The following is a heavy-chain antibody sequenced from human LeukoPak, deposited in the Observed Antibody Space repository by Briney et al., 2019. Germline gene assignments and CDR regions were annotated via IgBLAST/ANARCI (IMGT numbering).Heavy chain of an antibody. D-gene: IGHD2-2*01. J-gene: IGHJ4*02. V-gene: IGHV3-23*01. Sequence: GSLRLSCAASGFTFSSYAMSWVRQAPGKGLEWVSAISGSGGSTYYADSVKGRFTISRDNSKNTLYLQMNSLRAEDTAVYYCAKEGIGDIVVVPAAPTFDYWGQGTLVTVSS. CDR2: ISGSGGST. CDR3: AKEGIGDIVVVPAAPTFDY. CDR1: GFTFSSYA.